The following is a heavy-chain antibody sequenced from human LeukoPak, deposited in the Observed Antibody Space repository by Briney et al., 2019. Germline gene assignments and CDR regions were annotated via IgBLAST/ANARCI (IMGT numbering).Heavy chain of an antibody. Sequence: QPGGSLRLSCAASGFSFSTYGMHWVRQAPGKGLEWVALIWNAGTNTYYTDSVKGRFTISRDNSKNTLYLQMNSLRAEDTAVYYCAGDTPPGGDYYFDSWGQGALVTVSS. CDR2: IWNAGTNT. CDR3: AGDTPPGGDYYFDS. CDR1: GFSFSTYG. J-gene: IGHJ4*02. V-gene: IGHV3-33*01. D-gene: IGHD3-16*01.